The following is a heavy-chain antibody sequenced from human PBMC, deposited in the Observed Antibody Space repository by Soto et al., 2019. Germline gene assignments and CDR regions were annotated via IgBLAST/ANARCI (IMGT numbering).Heavy chain of an antibody. V-gene: IGHV1-69*13. CDR1: GGTFTNYA. Sequence: ASVKVSCKPSGGTFTNYAFSWVRQAPGQGLEWMGGIIPIFGTPDYAQNFQGRVAITADESTRTASMELSSLRSDDTAVYYCARERSVGYCITTTCPKPFYYYAMDVWGQGTTVTVSS. J-gene: IGHJ6*02. CDR2: IIPIFGTP. CDR3: ARERSVGYCITTTCPKPFYYYAMDV. D-gene: IGHD2-2*01.